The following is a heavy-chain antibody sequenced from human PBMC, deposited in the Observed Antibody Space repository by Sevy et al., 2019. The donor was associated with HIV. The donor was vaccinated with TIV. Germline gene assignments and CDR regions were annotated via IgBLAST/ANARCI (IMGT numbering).Heavy chain of an antibody. CDR2: IIPIFGTA. Sequence: ASVKVSCKASGGTFSSYAISWVRQAPGQGLEWMGGIIPIFGTANYAQKFQGRVTITADESKSTAFMELSSLRSEDTAVFYFAGDLVTIFWVAPKFFYYFDYWGQGTLVTLSS. V-gene: IGHV1-69*13. CDR1: GGTFSSYA. D-gene: IGHD3-3*01. J-gene: IGHJ4*02. CDR3: AGDLVTIFWVAPKFFYYFDY.